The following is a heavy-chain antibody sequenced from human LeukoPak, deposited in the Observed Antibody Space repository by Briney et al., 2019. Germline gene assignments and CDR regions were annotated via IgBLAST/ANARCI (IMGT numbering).Heavy chain of an antibody. J-gene: IGHJ4*02. V-gene: IGHV3-23*01. CDR3: AKWGDYDVLTGYYVPDY. Sequence: GASLRLSCAASGFTFSSYAMSWVRQAPGKGLEWVSAILGSGGSTYYADSVKGRFTVSRDNSKSTLYLQMNSLRAEDTALYYCAKWGDYDVLTGYYVPDYWGQGTLVTVSS. CDR2: ILGSGGST. D-gene: IGHD3-9*01. CDR1: GFTFSSYA.